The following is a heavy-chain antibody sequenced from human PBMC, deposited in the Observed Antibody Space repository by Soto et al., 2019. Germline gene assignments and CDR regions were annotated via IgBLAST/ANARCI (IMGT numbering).Heavy chain of an antibody. CDR3: ARDTANACDC. CDR1: GYTFTRYG. Sequence: ASVKVCCKASGYTFTRYGISWVRQAPGQGLEWMGWISAYNGNTNYAQKLQGRVTMTTDTSTSTAYMELRSLRSDDTAVYYCARDTANACDCWDKGTLVTVSS. CDR2: ISAYNGNT. V-gene: IGHV1-18*01. J-gene: IGHJ4*02. D-gene: IGHD6-25*01.